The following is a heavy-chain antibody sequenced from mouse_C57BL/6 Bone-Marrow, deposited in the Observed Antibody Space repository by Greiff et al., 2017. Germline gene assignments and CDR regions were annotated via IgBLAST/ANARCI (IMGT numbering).Heavy chain of an antibody. Sequence: VQLQQSGAELARPGASVKLSCKASGYTFTSYGISWVKQRPGQGLEWIGGIYPRSGNTYYNEKFKGKATLTADKSSSTAYLELRSLTSEDSAVYFWARRGVRRGAWFAYWGQGTLVTVSA. V-gene: IGHV1-81*01. J-gene: IGHJ3*01. CDR1: GYTFTSYG. CDR2: IYPRSGNT. D-gene: IGHD2-14*01. CDR3: ARRGVRRGAWFAY.